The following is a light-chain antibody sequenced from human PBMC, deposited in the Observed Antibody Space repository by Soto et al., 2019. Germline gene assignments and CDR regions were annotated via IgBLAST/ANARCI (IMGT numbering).Light chain of an antibody. CDR3: QQRSNWLPST. CDR2: DAS. J-gene: IGKJ2*01. Sequence: EIVLTQSPATLSLSPGERATLSCRASQSVSSYLAWYQQKPGQAPRLLIYDASNRATGIPARFSGSGSGTDFTLTISSLEPEAFAVYYCQQRSNWLPSTFGQGTKLEIK. CDR1: QSVSSY. V-gene: IGKV3-11*01.